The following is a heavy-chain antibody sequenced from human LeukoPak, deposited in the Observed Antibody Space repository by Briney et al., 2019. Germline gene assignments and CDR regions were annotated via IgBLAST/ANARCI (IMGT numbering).Heavy chain of an antibody. CDR1: DDSFSSHY. V-gene: IGHV4-59*11. D-gene: IGHD4-17*01. J-gene: IGHJ3*01. CDR2: ISYIGSS. Sequence: PSETLSLICADSDDSFSSHYRTWIRQPPGEGLEGVGYISYIGSSNYNPSLQRRLTISIDTSKNQFSLTLRSMTAADTAVYYCAGQLVTVTKGFDVWSEGT. CDR3: AGQLVTVTKGFDV.